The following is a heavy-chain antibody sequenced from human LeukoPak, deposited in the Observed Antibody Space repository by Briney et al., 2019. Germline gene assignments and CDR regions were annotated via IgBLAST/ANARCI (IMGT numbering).Heavy chain of an antibody. Sequence: GGSLRLSCADSGFTFSYSWMSWVRQAPGKGLEWVANIKQDASEKYYADSVKGRFTISRDNAKNSLYLEMNSLRDEDTAVYYCARESGLDIWGQGTTVTVSS. D-gene: IGHD7-27*01. CDR3: ARESGLDI. CDR1: GFTFSYSW. J-gene: IGHJ6*02. CDR2: IKQDASEK. V-gene: IGHV3-7*01.